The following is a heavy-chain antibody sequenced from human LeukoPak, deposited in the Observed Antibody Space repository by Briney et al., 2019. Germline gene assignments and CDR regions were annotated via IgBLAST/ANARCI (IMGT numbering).Heavy chain of an antibody. J-gene: IGHJ4*02. CDR1: GYRFTSHW. CDR2: IYPGDSDT. Sequence: GESLKISCKGSGYRFTSHWIGWVRQMPGKGLEWMVIIYPGDSDTRYSPSFQGQVTISADKSISTAYLQWSSLKASDTAMYYCARRVNSGYDYSMDYWGQGALVTVSS. V-gene: IGHV5-51*01. CDR3: ARRVNSGYDYSMDY. D-gene: IGHD5-12*01.